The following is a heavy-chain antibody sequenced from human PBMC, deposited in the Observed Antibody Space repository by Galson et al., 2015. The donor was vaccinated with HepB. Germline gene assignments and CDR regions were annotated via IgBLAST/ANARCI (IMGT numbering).Heavy chain of an antibody. D-gene: IGHD6-19*01. CDR3: ARPAYSSGWYGKEIDY. Sequence: SVKVSCKASGYTFTSYGSSWVRQAPGQGLGWMGWISAYNGNTNYAQKLQDRVTMTTDTSTSTAYMELRGLRSDDTAVYYCARPAYSSGWYGKEIDYWGQGTLVTVSS. CDR1: GYTFTSYG. J-gene: IGHJ4*02. CDR2: ISAYNGNT. V-gene: IGHV1-18*04.